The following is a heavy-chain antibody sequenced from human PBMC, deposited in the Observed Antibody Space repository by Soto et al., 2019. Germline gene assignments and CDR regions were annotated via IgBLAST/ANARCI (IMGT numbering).Heavy chain of an antibody. V-gene: IGHV3-21*01. CDR1: GFTFSIYP. Sequence: XGSLRVTCSASGFTFSIYPMSWVRQAPGKGLEWVSSISGSSNTHYADSVKGRFTISRDNAKNSLYLQMNSLRAEDTAVYYCAPPEGVEIASPGWGQGTLVTVSS. CDR2: ISGSSNT. CDR3: APPEGVEIASPG. J-gene: IGHJ4*02.